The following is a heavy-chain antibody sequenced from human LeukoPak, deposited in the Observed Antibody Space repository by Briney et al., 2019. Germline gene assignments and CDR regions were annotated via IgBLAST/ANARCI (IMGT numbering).Heavy chain of an antibody. V-gene: IGHV3-23*01. CDR3: AKDRMVRGVILPFDY. J-gene: IGHJ4*02. CDR1: GFTFSSYA. D-gene: IGHD3-10*01. CDR2: ISGSGGST. Sequence: GGSLRLSCAASGFTFSSYAMSWVRQAPGKGLEWVSAISGSGGSTYYADSVKGRFTFSRDNSKNTLYLQMNSLRAEDTAVYYCAKDRMVRGVILPFDYWGQGTLVTVSS.